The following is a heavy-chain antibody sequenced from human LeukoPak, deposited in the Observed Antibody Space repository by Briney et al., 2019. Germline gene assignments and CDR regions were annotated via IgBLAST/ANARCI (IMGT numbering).Heavy chain of an antibody. D-gene: IGHD2-15*01. CDR1: GGTFSSYA. CDR3: AMARLLIDYYYYMDV. CDR2: IIPIFGTA. V-gene: IGHV1-69*06. J-gene: IGHJ6*03. Sequence: GSSVKVSCKASGGTFSSYAISWVRQAPGQGLEWMGRIIPIFGTASYAQKFQGRVTITADKSTSTAYMELSSLRSEDTAVYYCAMARLLIDYYYYMDVWGKGTTVTVSS.